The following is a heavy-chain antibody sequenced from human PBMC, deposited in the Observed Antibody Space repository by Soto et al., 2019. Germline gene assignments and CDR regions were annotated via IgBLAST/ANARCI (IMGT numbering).Heavy chain of an antibody. D-gene: IGHD4-4*01. CDR1: GFTFSSYA. CDR2: ISGSGGST. CDR3: AKGPRGGAYSNYPYYYYYMDV. Sequence: GGSLRLSCAASGFTFSSYAMSWVRQAPGKGLEWVSAISGSGGSTYYADSVKGRFTISRDNSKNTLYLQMNSLRAEDTAVYYCAKGPRGGAYSNYPYYYYYMDVWGKGTTVTVSS. J-gene: IGHJ6*03. V-gene: IGHV3-23*01.